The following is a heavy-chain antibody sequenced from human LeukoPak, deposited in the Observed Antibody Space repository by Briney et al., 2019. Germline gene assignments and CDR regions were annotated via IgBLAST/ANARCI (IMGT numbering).Heavy chain of an antibody. D-gene: IGHD3-10*01. J-gene: IGHJ6*02. CDR3: ARDSNGSGANPGQIFYYYYYGMDV. V-gene: IGHV3-48*04. CDR1: GFTFSSYS. CDR2: ISSSSSTI. Sequence: GGSLRLSCAASGFTFSSYSMNWVRQAPGKGLEWVSYISSSSSTIYYADSVKGRFTISRDNAKNSLYLQMNSLRAEDTAVYYCARDSNGSGANPGQIFYYYYYGMDVWGQGTTVTVSS.